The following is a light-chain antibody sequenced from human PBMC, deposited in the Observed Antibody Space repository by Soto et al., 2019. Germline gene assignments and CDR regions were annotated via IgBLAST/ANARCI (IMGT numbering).Light chain of an antibody. CDR1: QSVSSSY. Sequence: EIVLTQSPGTLSLSPGERATLSCRASQSVSSSYLAWYQQKPGQASRLLIYGASSRATGIPDRFSGSGSGTDFTLTISRLEPEDFPVYYCQQYGSQGTFGQGTKVEIK. CDR3: QQYGSQGT. J-gene: IGKJ1*01. V-gene: IGKV3-20*01. CDR2: GAS.